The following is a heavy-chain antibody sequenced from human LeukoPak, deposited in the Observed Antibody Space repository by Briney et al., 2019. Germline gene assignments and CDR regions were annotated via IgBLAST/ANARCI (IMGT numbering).Heavy chain of an antibody. Sequence: PSETLSLTCTVSGGSINSYYWSWIRQPPGKGLEWIGYIYYSGSTNYNPSLKSRVTISVDTSKNQFSLKLSSVTAADTAVYYCAVVYSYGPGAFDYWGQGTLVTVSS. J-gene: IGHJ4*02. D-gene: IGHD5-18*01. CDR1: GGSINSYY. V-gene: IGHV4-59*01. CDR2: IYYSGST. CDR3: AVVYSYGPGAFDY.